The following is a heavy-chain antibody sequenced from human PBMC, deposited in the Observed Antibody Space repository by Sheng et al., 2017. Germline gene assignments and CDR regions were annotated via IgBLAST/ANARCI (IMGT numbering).Heavy chain of an antibody. CDR2: ISYDGSNK. D-gene: IGHD2-15*01. J-gene: IGHJ4*02. CDR3: ARVMAAAYFDY. Sequence: QVQLVESGGGVVQPGRSLRLSCAASGFTFSSYAMHWVRQAPGKGLEWVAVISYDGSNKYYADSVKGRFTISRDNSKNTLYLQMNSLRAEDTAVYYCARVMAAAYFDYWGQGTRGHRLL. V-gene: IGHV3-30-3*01. CDR1: GFTFSSYA.